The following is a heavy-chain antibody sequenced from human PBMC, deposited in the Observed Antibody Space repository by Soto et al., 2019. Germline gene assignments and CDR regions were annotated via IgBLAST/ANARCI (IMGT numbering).Heavy chain of an antibody. CDR1: GFTFSAYW. Sequence: EVQLVESGGGLVQTGGYLRLSCAASGFTFSAYWMSWVRQAPGKGLEWVANIKQDGSENYYVDFVNGRFIISRDDAKNPLFLQVNSLIVEDTAVYYCAREKRASGYFDYWGQGTLVTVSS. V-gene: IGHV3-7*01. CDR3: AREKRASGYFDY. D-gene: IGHD6-25*01. J-gene: IGHJ4*02. CDR2: IKQDGSEN.